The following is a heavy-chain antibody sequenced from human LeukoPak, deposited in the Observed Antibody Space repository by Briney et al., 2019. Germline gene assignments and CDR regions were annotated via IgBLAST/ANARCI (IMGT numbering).Heavy chain of an antibody. CDR3: ARDRTPLRFLEWYYMDV. J-gene: IGHJ6*03. CDR2: IYTSGST. D-gene: IGHD3-3*01. V-gene: IGHV4-4*07. CDR1: GGSISSYY. Sequence: SETLSLTCTVSGGSISSYYWSWIRQPAGKGLEWIGRIYTSGSTNYNPSLKSRVTMSVDTSKNQFSLKLSSVTAADTAVYYCARDRTPLRFLEWYYMDVWGKGTTVTVSS.